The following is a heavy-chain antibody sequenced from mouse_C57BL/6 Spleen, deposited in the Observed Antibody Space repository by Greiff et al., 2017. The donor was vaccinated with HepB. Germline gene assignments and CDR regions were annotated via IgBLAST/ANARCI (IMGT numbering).Heavy chain of an antibody. CDR3: ARGGYYGYKFAY. CDR1: GYTFTSYW. Sequence: QVQLQQPGAELVMPGASVKLSCKASGYTFTSYWMHWVKQRPGQGLEWIGEIDPSDSYTNYNQKFKGKSTLTVDKSSSTAYMQLSSLTSEDSAVYYWARGGYYGYKFAYWGQGTLVTVSA. J-gene: IGHJ3*01. CDR2: IDPSDSYT. V-gene: IGHV1-69*01. D-gene: IGHD2-2*01.